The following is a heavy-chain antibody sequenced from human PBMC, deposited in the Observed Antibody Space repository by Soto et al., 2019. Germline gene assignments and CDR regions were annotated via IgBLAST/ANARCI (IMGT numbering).Heavy chain of an antibody. V-gene: IGHV3-9*01. J-gene: IGHJ4*02. CDR1: GFTFDDYA. CDR2: ISWNSGRI. Sequence: EVQLVESGGGLVQPGRSLRLSCAASGFTFDDYAMHWVRQAPGKGRGWSSVISWNSGRIGYGDSVKGRFTISRDNAKNSLYLQMNSLRAEDTALYYCAKDSLRYYDSSGYLFDYWGQGTLVTVSS. CDR3: AKDSLRYYDSSGYLFDY. D-gene: IGHD3-22*01.